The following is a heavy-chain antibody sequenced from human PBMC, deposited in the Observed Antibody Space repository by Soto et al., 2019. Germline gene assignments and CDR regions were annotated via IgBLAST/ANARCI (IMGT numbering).Heavy chain of an antibody. V-gene: IGHV1-69*08. CDR2: LYPMPGAA. CDR3: ARDTTSSTSDTSQDL. CDR1: GGIFDSYT. J-gene: IGHJ4*02. D-gene: IGHD5-18*01. Sequence: QVQLVQSGPEVKKPGSSVKVSCQASGGIFDSYTVSWVRQVPGQGLEWMGRLYPMPGAANYAHYFQGRITMTADLSTSRVYMELRGLRSDDTAIYYCARDTTSSTSDTSQDLWGQGTLVTVSS.